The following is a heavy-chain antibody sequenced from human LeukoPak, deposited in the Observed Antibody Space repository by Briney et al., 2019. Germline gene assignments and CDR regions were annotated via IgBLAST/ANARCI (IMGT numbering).Heavy chain of an antibody. CDR2: IYHNGIT. V-gene: IGHV4-59*01. D-gene: IGHD3/OR15-3a*01. CDR3: ARMSRFSWTPYYFDY. Sequence: SETLSLTCTVSGDSIGSFHWSWIRQPPGKGLEWTGYIYHNGITNYNPFLKSRVTISIDTSKTQVSLKLSSVTAADTAVYYCARMSRFSWTPYYFDYWSQGTLGIVSS. CDR1: GDSIGSFH. J-gene: IGHJ4*02.